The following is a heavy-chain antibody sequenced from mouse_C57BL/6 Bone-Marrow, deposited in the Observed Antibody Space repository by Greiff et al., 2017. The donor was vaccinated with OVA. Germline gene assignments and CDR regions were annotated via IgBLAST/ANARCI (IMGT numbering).Heavy chain of an antibody. CDR3: ARGGLGREAMDY. Sequence: VQLQQSGAELVRPGASVKLSCKASGYTFTDYYINWVKQRPGQGLEWIARIYPGSGNTYYNEKFKGKATLTAEKSSSTAYMQLSSLTPEDSAVYFCARGGLGREAMDYWGQGTSVTVSS. J-gene: IGHJ4*01. D-gene: IGHD4-1*01. CDR1: GYTFTDYY. CDR2: IYPGSGNT. V-gene: IGHV1-76*01.